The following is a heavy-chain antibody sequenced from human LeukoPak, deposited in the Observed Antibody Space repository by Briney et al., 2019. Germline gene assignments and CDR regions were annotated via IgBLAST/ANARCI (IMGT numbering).Heavy chain of an antibody. V-gene: IGHV3-66*01. J-gene: IGHJ4*02. CDR2: IYSTGNT. Sequence: GGSLRLSCEVSGFTVSSSYMSWVRQAPGKGLEWVSVIYSTGNTYYADSVKGRFTISRDNSKNTLYLQMNSLRAEDTAVYYCARDDYTGDSIRGGFDYWGQGTLDTVSS. CDR1: GFTVSSSY. CDR3: ARDDYTGDSIRGGFDY. D-gene: IGHD4-23*01.